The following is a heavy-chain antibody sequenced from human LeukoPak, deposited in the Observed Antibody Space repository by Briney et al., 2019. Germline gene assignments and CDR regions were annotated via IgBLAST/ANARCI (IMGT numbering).Heavy chain of an antibody. D-gene: IGHD4-17*01. Sequence: SETLSLTCTVSGGSISSSDYYWGWIRQPPGKGLEWIGSIYYSGSTYHNPSLKSRVTISIDTSKNQFSLRLTSVTAADTAVYYCARHLTTVTPWYFDYWGQGTLVTVSS. CDR3: ARHLTTVTPWYFDY. V-gene: IGHV4-39*01. CDR1: GGSISSSDYY. J-gene: IGHJ4*02. CDR2: IYYSGST.